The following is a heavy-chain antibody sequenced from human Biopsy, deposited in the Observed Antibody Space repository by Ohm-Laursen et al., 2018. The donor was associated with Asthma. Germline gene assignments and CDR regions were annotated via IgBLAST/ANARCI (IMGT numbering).Heavy chain of an antibody. CDR2: IYSGGTS. CDR1: GFAVSRDY. V-gene: IGHV3-53*01. CDR3: ARAYGGSFFSGSLDI. Sequence: SLRLSCTASGFAVSRDYMFWVRQAPGKGLEWVSVIYSGGTSHTADSVRGRFTISRDYSKNTLYLQMHSLRAEDTAVYYCARAYGGSFFSGSLDIWGQGTMVTVSS. D-gene: IGHD4-23*01. J-gene: IGHJ3*02.